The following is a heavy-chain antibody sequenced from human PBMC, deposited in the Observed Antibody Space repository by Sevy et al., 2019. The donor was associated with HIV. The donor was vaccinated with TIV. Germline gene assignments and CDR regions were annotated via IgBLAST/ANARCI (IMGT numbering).Heavy chain of an antibody. D-gene: IGHD3-22*01. CDR3: ASDVYYSDGSGYDFEH. J-gene: IGHJ4*01. CDR2: IGSSGSTI. Sequence: GGSLRLSCAASGFTFSVYSMNWVRQAPGKGLEWLSYIGSSGSTIAYAYSVKGRFTISRDNAWSSLFLQMNSLRPEDTAVYYCASDVYYSDGSGYDFEHWGQGTLVTVSS. V-gene: IGHV3-48*04. CDR1: GFTFSVYS.